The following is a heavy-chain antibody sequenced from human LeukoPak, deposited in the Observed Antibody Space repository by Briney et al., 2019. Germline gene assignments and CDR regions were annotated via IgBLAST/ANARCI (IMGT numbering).Heavy chain of an antibody. J-gene: IGHJ4*02. D-gene: IGHD3-9*01. CDR1: GFTFSSYA. Sequence: GGSLRLSCAASGFTFSSYAMHWVRQAPGKGLEWVAVISYDGSNKYYADSVKGRFTISRDNSKNTLYLQMNSLRAEDTAVYYCARPSGRTQYYDILTGSPFDYWGQGTLVTVSS. CDR2: ISYDGSNK. V-gene: IGHV3-30-3*01. CDR3: ARPSGRTQYYDILTGSPFDY.